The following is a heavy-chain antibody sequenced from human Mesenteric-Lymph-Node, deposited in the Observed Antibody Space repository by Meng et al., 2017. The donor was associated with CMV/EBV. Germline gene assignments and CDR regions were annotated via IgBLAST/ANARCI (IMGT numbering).Heavy chain of an antibody. Sequence: GESLKISCAASGFTVSSNYMSWVRQAPGKGLEWVSVIYSGGSTYYADSVKGRFTISRDNSKNTLYLQMDSLRAEDTAVYYCAKDGGSYRYFQHWGQGTLVTVSS. J-gene: IGHJ1*01. CDR2: IYSGGST. CDR1: GFTVSSNY. CDR3: AKDGGSYRYFQH. V-gene: IGHV3-53*01. D-gene: IGHD1-26*01.